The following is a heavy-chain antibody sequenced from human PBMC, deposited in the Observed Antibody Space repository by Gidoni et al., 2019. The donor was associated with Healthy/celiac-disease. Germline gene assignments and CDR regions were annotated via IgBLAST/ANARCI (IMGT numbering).Heavy chain of an antibody. D-gene: IGHD2-15*01. Sequence: QLQLQASGPGLVKPSETLSLTCTVSGGSISRSSYYWGWIRQPPGQGLEWIGSIYYRGSTYYNPSLKSRVTISVDTSKNQFSLKLSSVTAADTAVYYCARLVVVVVAATPAGFDYWGQGTLVTVSS. CDR1: GGSISRSSYY. CDR2: IYYRGST. J-gene: IGHJ4*02. CDR3: ARLVVVVVAATPAGFDY. V-gene: IGHV4-39*01.